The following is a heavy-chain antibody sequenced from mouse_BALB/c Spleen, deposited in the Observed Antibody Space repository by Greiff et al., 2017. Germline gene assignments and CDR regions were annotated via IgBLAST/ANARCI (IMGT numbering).Heavy chain of an antibody. CDR3: EDDYDGFAY. Sequence: VQLQQSGAELVRSGASVKLSCTASGFNIKDYYMHWVKQRPEQGLEWIGWIDPENGDTEYAPKFQGKATMTADTSSNTAYLQLSSLTSEDTAVYYCEDDYDGFAYWGQGTLVTVSA. CDR2: IDPENGDT. CDR1: GFNIKDYY. D-gene: IGHD2-4*01. J-gene: IGHJ3*01. V-gene: IGHV14-4*02.